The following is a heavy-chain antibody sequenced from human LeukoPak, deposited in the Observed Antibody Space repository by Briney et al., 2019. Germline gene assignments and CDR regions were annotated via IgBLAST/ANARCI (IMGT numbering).Heavy chain of an antibody. V-gene: IGHV3-66*01. CDR1: GVTVSNNF. CDR2: IYSGGDT. J-gene: IGHJ4*02. D-gene: IGHD5-24*01. CDR3: ARDPPAVAINTYG. Sequence: GGSLTLPCAASGVTVSNNFMLWVRQAPGRGLEWVSLIYSGGDTHYADSVKGRFTISRDNSKNTLYLQMNNLRAEDTAVYYCARDPPAVAINTYGWGQGTLVTVSS.